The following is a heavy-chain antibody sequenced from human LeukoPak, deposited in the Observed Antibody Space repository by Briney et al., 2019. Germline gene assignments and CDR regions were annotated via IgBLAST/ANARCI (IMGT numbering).Heavy chain of an antibody. J-gene: IGHJ4*02. V-gene: IGHV3-7*03. D-gene: IGHD5-18*01. CDR2: IKQDGSEK. CDR3: AKGDGGYSYGYDY. CDR1: GFTFNSYW. Sequence: PGGSLRLSCAASGFTFNSYWMTWVRQAPGKGLEWVANIKQDGSEKYYVDSVKGRFTISRDNAKNSLYLQMNSLRAEDTAVYYCAKGDGGYSYGYDYWGQGTLVTVSS.